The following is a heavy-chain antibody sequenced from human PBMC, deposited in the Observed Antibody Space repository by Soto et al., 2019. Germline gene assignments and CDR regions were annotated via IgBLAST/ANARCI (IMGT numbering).Heavy chain of an antibody. CDR3: AREESGYDF. Sequence: SVKVSCKASGCTFSSFGISWVRQAPGQGLEWMGGIIPVFGRPNYAQRFRGRLTITADESTNTSYMELIDLASEDTAVYYCAREESGYDFWGQSTQVTVSS. V-gene: IGHV1-69*13. CDR2: IIPVFGRP. D-gene: IGHD5-12*01. CDR1: GCTFSSFG. J-gene: IGHJ1*01.